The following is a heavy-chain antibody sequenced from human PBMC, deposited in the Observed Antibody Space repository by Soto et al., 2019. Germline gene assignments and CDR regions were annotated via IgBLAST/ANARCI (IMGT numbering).Heavy chain of an antibody. Sequence: QVQLVESGGGVVQPGRSLRLSCAASGFTFSSYGMHWVRQAPGKGLEWVAAIWYDGSNKYYADSVKGRFTISRDNSKNSLYLQMNCLRAAATAVYYCARPGYCSSTSCYRWYFLHWCPGTLVTVSS. CDR2: IWYDGSNK. CDR1: GFTFSSYG. J-gene: IGHJ1*01. V-gene: IGHV3-33*01. D-gene: IGHD2-2*01. CDR3: ARPGYCSSTSCYRWYFLH.